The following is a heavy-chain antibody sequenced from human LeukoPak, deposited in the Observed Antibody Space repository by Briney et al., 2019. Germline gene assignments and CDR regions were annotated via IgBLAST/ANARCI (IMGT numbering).Heavy chain of an antibody. CDR2: ISYDGSNK. V-gene: IGHV3-30*04. J-gene: IGHJ4*02. Sequence: GRSLRLSCAASGFTLSSYAMHWVRQAPGKGLEWVAVISYDGSNKYYADSVKGRFTISRDNSKHTLYLQMNSLRAEDTAVYYCARGQWLVTGGYFDYWGQGTLVTVSS. D-gene: IGHD6-19*01. CDR3: ARGQWLVTGGYFDY. CDR1: GFTLSSYA.